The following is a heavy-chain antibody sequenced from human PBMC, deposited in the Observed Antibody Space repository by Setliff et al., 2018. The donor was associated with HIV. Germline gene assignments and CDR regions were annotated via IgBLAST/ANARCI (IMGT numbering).Heavy chain of an antibody. Sequence: GASVKVSCKASGYTFSSYYMHWVRQAPGQGLEWMGIINPSGGSTAYPQKCQGRVTMTRDTSTSTAYMELNSLRSEDTAVYYCARGSDSGSCSYYYGMDVWGQGTTVTVSS. V-gene: IGHV1-46*01. J-gene: IGHJ6*02. CDR1: GYTFSSYY. CDR3: ARGSDSGSCSYYYGMDV. CDR2: INPSGGST. D-gene: IGHD3-10*01.